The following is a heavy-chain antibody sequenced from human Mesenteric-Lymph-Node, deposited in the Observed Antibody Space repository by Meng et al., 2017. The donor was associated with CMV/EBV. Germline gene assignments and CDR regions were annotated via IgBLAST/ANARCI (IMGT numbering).Heavy chain of an antibody. CDR1: GYSVTRCW. J-gene: IGHJ4*02. CDR3: ARLHHPSKYSGLAYVDY. V-gene: IGHV5-51*01. Sequence: QVSCQGSGYSVTRCWLVWVRQLPVKGLDWMGIIYPGDSDTRYSPSFQGQVTISADKSINTAYPQWSSLKTSDTAIYYCARLHHPSKYSGLAYVDYWGQGTLVTVSS. CDR2: IYPGDSDT. D-gene: IGHD6-6*01.